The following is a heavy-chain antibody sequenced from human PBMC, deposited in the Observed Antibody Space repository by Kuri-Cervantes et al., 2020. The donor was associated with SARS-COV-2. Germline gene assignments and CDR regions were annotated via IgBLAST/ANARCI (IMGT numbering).Heavy chain of an antibody. CDR2: IIPILGTA. CDR3: ARMSLLQNDAFDI. V-gene: IGHV1-69*04. Sequence: SVKVSCKASGGTFSSYAISWVRQAPGQGLEWMGRIIPILGTANYAQKFQGRVTITADKSTSTAYMELSSLRSEETAVYYCARMSLLQNDAFDIWGQGTRVTVSS. D-gene: IGHD1-26*01. J-gene: IGHJ3*02. CDR1: GGTFSSYA.